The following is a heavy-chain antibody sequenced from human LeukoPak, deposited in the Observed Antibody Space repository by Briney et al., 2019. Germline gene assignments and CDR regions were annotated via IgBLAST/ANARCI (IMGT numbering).Heavy chain of an antibody. CDR2: ISSSSSYI. V-gene: IGHV3-21*04. Sequence: GRSLRLSCAASGFTFSSYSMNWVRQAPGKGLEWVSSISSSSSYIYYADSLKGRFTISRDNAKNSLYLQMNSLRAEDTAVYYCARRAGAYSHPYDYWGQGTLVTVSS. CDR3: ARRAGAYSHPYDY. J-gene: IGHJ4*02. D-gene: IGHD4/OR15-4a*01. CDR1: GFTFSSYS.